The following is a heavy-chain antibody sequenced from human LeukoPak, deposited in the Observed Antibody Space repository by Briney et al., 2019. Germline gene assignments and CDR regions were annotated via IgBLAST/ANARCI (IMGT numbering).Heavy chain of an antibody. Sequence: GGSLRLSCAASGFTFSNNAMSWVRQAPGKGLEWVSSISPNGAGTYYGDSVKGRFTISRDNSKSTLYLQMNSLRAGDTALYYCAKDESRWAFDIWGQGTMVTVSS. CDR1: GFTFSNNA. CDR2: ISPNGAGT. J-gene: IGHJ3*02. D-gene: IGHD6-13*01. CDR3: AKDESRWAFDI. V-gene: IGHV3-23*02.